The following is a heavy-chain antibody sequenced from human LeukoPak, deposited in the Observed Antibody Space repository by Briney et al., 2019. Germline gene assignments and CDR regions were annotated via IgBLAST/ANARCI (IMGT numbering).Heavy chain of an antibody. CDR1: GGSISSSY. CDR3: ARATNDAWNAHYSCCYFYMCG. J-gene: IGHJ6*03. CDR2: INHSGST. Sequence: PSETLSLTCTVSGGSISSSYWTWIRQPPGKGLEWIGNINHSGSTRYNPSLNSRLSIFLDKSKNQISLELLSLAATAAAVYYCARATNDAWNAHYSCCYFYMCGWGNGATV. V-gene: IGHV4-59*01. D-gene: IGHD3-3*01.